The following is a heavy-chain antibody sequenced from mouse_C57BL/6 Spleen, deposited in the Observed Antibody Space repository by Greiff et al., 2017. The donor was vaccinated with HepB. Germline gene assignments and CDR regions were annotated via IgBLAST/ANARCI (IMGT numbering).Heavy chain of an antibody. V-gene: IGHV5-16*01. CDR2: INYDGSST. CDR3: AKANYSNFYWYFDV. J-gene: IGHJ1*03. Sequence: DVMLVESEGGLVQPGSSMKLSCTASGFTFSDYYMAWVRQVPEKGLEWIANINYDGSSTYYLDSLKSRFIISRDNAKNILYLQLSSLKSEDTAAYYCAKANYSNFYWYFDVWGKGTTVTVSS. D-gene: IGHD2-5*01. CDR1: GFTFSDYY.